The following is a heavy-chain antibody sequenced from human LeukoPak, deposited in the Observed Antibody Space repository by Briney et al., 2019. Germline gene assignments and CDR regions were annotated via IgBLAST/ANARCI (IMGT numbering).Heavy chain of an antibody. J-gene: IGHJ5*02. CDR1: AFTFRNYA. CDR3: ARDAGNSGYGCDL. CDR2: ISGNGGRT. D-gene: IGHD5-12*01. V-gene: IGHV3-23*01. Sequence: GGPLRLSCAASAFTFRNYAMSWVRQAPGKGLEWVSTISGNGGRTYDADSVKGRFTISRDNARNSLYLQMNNLRGEDTAIYYCARDAGNSGYGCDLWGQGTLVTVSS.